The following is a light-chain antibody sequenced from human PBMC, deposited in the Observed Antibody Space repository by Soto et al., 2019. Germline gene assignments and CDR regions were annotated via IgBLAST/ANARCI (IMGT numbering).Light chain of an antibody. J-gene: IGLJ3*02. V-gene: IGLV1-47*01. CDR3: ATWDDRLSIWV. Sequence: QPVLTQPPSASGTPGHRVTVSCSGSSSNIGSNYVYWYQQFPGTAPKLLIYRNTQRPSGVPDRFSGSKSGTSASLAISGLRSEDEADYYCATWDDRLSIWVFGGGTKLTVL. CDR1: SSNIGSNY. CDR2: RNT.